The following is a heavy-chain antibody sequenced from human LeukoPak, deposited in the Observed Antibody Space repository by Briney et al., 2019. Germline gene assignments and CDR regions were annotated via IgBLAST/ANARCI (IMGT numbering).Heavy chain of an antibody. CDR3: ARHLSGITGYTYGRGIDY. D-gene: IGHD5-12*01. V-gene: IGHV3-11*06. J-gene: IGHJ4*02. CDR2: ISGNSGDI. Sequence: PGGSLRLSCAASGFSFSDSYMTWVRQAPGKGLEWLSYISGNSGDINYADSVKGRFTISRDNAKKSLYLQMNSLRAEDTAVYYCARHLSGITGYTYGRGIDYWGQGTLLTVSS. CDR1: GFSFSDSY.